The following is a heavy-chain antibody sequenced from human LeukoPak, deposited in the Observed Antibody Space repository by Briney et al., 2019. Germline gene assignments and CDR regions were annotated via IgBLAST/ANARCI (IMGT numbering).Heavy chain of an antibody. CDR3: ARVRVGATRFDY. V-gene: IGHV3-30-3*01. CDR2: ISYDGSNK. Sequence: QVRLWESGGGVVQPGRALRLCCGAAGFTFSSYAMPWVRQAPGKGLDGVAVISYDGSNKYYADSVKGRFTISRDNSKNTLYLQMNSLRAEDTAVYYCARVRVGATRFDYWGQGTLVTVSS. D-gene: IGHD1-26*01. CDR1: GFTFSSYA. J-gene: IGHJ4*02.